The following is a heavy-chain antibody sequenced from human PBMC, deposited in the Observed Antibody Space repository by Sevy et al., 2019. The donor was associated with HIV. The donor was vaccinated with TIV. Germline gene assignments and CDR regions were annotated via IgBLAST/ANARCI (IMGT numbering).Heavy chain of an antibody. Sequence: GGSLRLSCAASGFTFSSYAMHWVRQAPGKGLEWVAVISYDGSNKYYADSVKGRFTISRDNSKNTLYLQMNSLRAEDTAVYYCARLYSSAYYDFWSGSYDAFDIWGQGTMVTVSS. CDR2: ISYDGSNK. J-gene: IGHJ3*02. D-gene: IGHD3-3*01. CDR1: GFTFSSYA. V-gene: IGHV3-30-3*01. CDR3: ARLYSSAYYDFWSGSYDAFDI.